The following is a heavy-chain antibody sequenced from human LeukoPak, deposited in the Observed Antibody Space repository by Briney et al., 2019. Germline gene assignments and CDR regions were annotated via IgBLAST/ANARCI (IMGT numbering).Heavy chain of an antibody. D-gene: IGHD2-2*01. V-gene: IGHV4-4*07. Sequence: SETLSLTCTVSGGSISSYYWSWIRQPAGKGLEWIGRIYTSGSTNYNPSLKSRVTMSVDTSKNQFSLKLSSVTAADTAVYYCARLLDCSSTSCRGKMGPQYNHYYMDVWGKGTTVTVSS. CDR3: ARLLDCSSTSCRGKMGPQYNHYYMDV. CDR2: IYTSGST. J-gene: IGHJ6*03. CDR1: GGSISSYY.